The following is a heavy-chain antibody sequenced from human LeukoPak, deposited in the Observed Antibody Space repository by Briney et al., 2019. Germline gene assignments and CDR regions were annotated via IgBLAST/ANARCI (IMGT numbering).Heavy chain of an antibody. CDR2: INPSGGST. CDR3: ARAADDILTGYYMGYYYYMDV. CDR1: GYTFTSYY. D-gene: IGHD3-9*01. Sequence: ASVKVSCKASGYTFTSYYMHWVRQAPGQGLEWMGIINPSGGSTSYAQKFRGRVTMTRDTSTSTVYMELSSLRSEDTAVYYCARAADDILTGYYMGYYYYMDVWGKGTTVTISS. V-gene: IGHV1-46*01. J-gene: IGHJ6*03.